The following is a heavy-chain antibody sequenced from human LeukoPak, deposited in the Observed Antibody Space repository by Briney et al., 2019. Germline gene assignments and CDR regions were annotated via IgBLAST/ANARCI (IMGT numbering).Heavy chain of an antibody. D-gene: IGHD2/OR15-2a*01. CDR3: AKDIYPLEYYATLFDY. Sequence: PGGSLRLSCAASGFTFNSYSMNWVRQAPGKGLEWVSSISSSSGTIYYADPVKGRFTISRDNAKNSLYLQMNSLRAEDTALYYCAKDIYPLEYYATLFDYWGQGTLVTVSS. J-gene: IGHJ4*02. CDR2: ISSSSGTI. CDR1: GFTFNSYS. V-gene: IGHV3-48*04.